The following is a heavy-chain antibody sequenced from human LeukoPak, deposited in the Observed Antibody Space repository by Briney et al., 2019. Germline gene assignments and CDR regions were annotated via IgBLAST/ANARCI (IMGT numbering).Heavy chain of an antibody. CDR2: IKQDGSEK. CDR1: GFTFSSYW. V-gene: IGHV3-7*03. D-gene: IGHD3-22*01. Sequence: GGSPRLSCAASGFTFSSYWMSWVRQAPGKGLEWVANIKQDGSEKYYVDSVKGRFTISRDNAKNSLYLQMNSLRAEDTAVYYCARDQRITMIVVGRPFGYWGQGTLVTVSS. CDR3: ARDQRITMIVVGRPFGY. J-gene: IGHJ4*02.